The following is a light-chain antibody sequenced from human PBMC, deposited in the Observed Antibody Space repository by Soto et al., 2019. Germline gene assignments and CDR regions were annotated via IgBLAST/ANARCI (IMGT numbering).Light chain of an antibody. CDR1: QSVSSIY. CDR3: RHYVNSQWT. V-gene: IGKV3-20*01. Sequence: EIVVTQSPDTLSLSPGERATLSCMPSQSVSSIYLDWCQQKPGQAPRLLIDDASSSATGIPDRFSGGGSATEFTLTISRLESEDFAVYYCRHYVNSQWTFGQGTKVEIK. CDR2: DAS. J-gene: IGKJ1*01.